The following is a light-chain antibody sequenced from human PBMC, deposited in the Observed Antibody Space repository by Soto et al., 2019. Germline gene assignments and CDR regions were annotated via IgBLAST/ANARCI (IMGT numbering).Light chain of an antibody. Sequence: IQMTQAPSILSASVGDRVTITCRASQRIGSWLAWYQHKPGKAPKLLIYKASSLDSGVPLRFSVSGSGTEFTLAISSLQRDDFATYYCEHYNSYGTFGQGTKVDIK. CDR3: EHYNSYGT. V-gene: IGKV1-5*03. J-gene: IGKJ1*01. CDR1: QRIGSW. CDR2: KAS.